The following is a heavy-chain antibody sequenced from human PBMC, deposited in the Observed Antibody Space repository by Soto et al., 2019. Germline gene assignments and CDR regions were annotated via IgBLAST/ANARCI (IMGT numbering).Heavy chain of an antibody. J-gene: IGHJ6*02. CDR2: GIPIFGIP. Sequence: QVQLVQSGAEVKKPGSSVKVSCKAPGGTFSTYAISWVRQAPGQGLEWMGGGIPIFGIPKYAQKFQGRVTITADESTSTGYMELRSLRSEDTAVYYCARSQGGSSSLDIYYYYYYGMDVWGQGTTVTVSS. D-gene: IGHD2-15*01. CDR1: GGTFSTYA. V-gene: IGHV1-69*01. CDR3: ARSQGGSSSLDIYYYYYYGMDV.